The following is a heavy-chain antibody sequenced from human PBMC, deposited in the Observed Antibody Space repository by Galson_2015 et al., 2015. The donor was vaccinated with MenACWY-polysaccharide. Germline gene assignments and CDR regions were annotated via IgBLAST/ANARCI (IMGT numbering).Heavy chain of an antibody. D-gene: IGHD2-2*01. CDR3: ARARYDA. Sequence: SVKVSCKASGYPFTSFEINWVRQATGQGLEWMGSMSPYSGDTAYAQKFQGRVTMTRNTAISTAYMELTSLRSEDTAVYYCARARYDAWGQGTLVIVSS. CDR2: MSPYSGDT. CDR1: GYPFTSFE. J-gene: IGHJ5*02. V-gene: IGHV1-8*01.